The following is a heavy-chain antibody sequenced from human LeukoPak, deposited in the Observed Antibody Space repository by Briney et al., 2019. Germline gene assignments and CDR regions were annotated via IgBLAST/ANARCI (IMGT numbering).Heavy chain of an antibody. CDR3: ARDSPMVRGIIFYY. D-gene: IGHD3-10*01. V-gene: IGHV4-61*01. J-gene: IGHJ4*02. Sequence: PSETLSLTCPVSGGSVSSGSYYGTWIRQPPGKGLEWIGYIPYSGSTNYNPSLESRVTISVDTSKNQFSLNLSSVTAADTAVYYCARDSPMVRGIIFYYWGQGTLVTVSS. CDR2: IPYSGST. CDR1: GGSVSSGSYY.